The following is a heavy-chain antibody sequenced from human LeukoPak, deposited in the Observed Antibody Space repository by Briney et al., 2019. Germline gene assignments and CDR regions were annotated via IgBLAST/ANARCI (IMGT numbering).Heavy chain of an antibody. CDR2: IHTSGTT. J-gene: IGHJ4*02. CDR3: AGVRRRDDYNPFDY. V-gene: IGHV4-61*02. D-gene: IGHD5-24*01. Sequence: PSETLSLTCTVSGGSISSGSVFWSWIRQPAGTGLEWIGRIHTSGTTNYNPSLKSRVTISLDTSKNQFSLKLNSVTAADTGVYYWAGVRRRDDYNPFDYWGQGTLVTGSS. CDR1: GGSISSGSVF.